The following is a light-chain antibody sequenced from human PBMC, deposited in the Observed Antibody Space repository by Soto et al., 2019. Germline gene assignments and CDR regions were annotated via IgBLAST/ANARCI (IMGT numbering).Light chain of an antibody. J-gene: IGLJ1*01. CDR1: RSDVVADDF. Sequence: QSVLAQPRSSSESPGPSGTMWCTGTRSDVVADDFVSWYQQHPGEAPKLIIYNLHKRPSGVPDRFSGSKSGNTASLTISGPHAEDVGPYFSCSFAGTFYVFGTGTKVTVL. CDR3: CSFAGTFYV. V-gene: IGLV2-11*01. CDR2: NLH.